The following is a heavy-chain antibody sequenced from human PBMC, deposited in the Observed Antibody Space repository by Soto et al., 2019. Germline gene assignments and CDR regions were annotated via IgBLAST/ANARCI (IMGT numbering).Heavy chain of an antibody. D-gene: IGHD1-20*01. V-gene: IGHV4-59*01. J-gene: IGHJ5*02. CDR1: GGSISSYY. Sequence: PSETLSLTCTVSGGSISSYYWSWIRQPPGKGLEWIGYIYYSGSTNYNPSLKSRVTISVDTSKNQFSLKLSSVTAADTAVYYCARGLGGVSYNWIPGAYNWFDPWGQGTLVTVSS. CDR3: ARGLGGVSYNWIPGAYNWFDP. CDR2: IYYSGST.